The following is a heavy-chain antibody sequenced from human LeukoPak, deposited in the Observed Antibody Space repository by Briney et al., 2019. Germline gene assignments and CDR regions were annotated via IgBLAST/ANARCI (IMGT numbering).Heavy chain of an antibody. CDR1: GGTFSSYA. CDR2: IIPIFGTA. J-gene: IGHJ4*02. CDR3: ARDKEVSYDSSGYYRTPFDY. D-gene: IGHD3-22*01. V-gene: IGHV1-69*05. Sequence: SVRVSCKASGGTFSSYAISWVRQAPGQGLEWMGRIIPIFGTANYAQKFQGRVTITTDESTSTAYMELSSLRSEDTAVYYCARDKEVSYDSSGYYRTPFDYWGQGTLVTVSS.